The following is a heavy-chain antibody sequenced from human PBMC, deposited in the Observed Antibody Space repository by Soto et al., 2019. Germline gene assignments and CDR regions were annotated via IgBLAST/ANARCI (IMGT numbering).Heavy chain of an antibody. D-gene: IGHD2-2*03. CDR1: AGSMRRNRYH. V-gene: IGHV4-39*01. CDR3: ARDLRGYYYFDY. Sequence: ENLCVTNSVSAGSMRRNRYHGCWILLPKEKKMELIGSVYYSGSTYYNPSLKSRVTISVDTSKNQFSLKLSSVTAADTAVYYCARDLRGYYYFDYWGQGCLVIV. J-gene: IGHJ4*02. CDR2: VYYSGST.